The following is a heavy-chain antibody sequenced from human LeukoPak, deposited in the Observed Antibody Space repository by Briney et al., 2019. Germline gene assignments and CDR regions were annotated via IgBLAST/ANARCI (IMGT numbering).Heavy chain of an antibody. CDR3: ARGGVPATRVVWFDP. D-gene: IGHD2-2*01. CDR2: IYYSGTT. J-gene: IGHJ5*02. CDR1: GGPISSNSYY. Sequence: SETLSLTCTVSGGPISSNSYYWGWIRQPPGQGLEWIGSIYYSGTTYYNPSLKSRVTISVDASKNQFSLKMSSVIAADTAVYYCARGGVPATRVVWFDPWGQGTPVTVSS. V-gene: IGHV4-39*07.